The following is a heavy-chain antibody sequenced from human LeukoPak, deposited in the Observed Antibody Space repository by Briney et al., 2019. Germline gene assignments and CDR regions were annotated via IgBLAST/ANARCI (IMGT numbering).Heavy chain of an antibody. CDR1: GFTFSSYW. D-gene: IGHD3-22*01. Sequence: GGSLRLSCAASGFTFSSYWMSWVRQAPGKGLEWVANIKQDGSEKYYVDSVKGRFTISRDNAKNSLYLQMNSLRAEDTAVYYCARDKTYDSSGYYWGPFDYWGQGTLVTVSS. V-gene: IGHV3-7*01. CDR2: IKQDGSEK. CDR3: ARDKTYDSSGYYWGPFDY. J-gene: IGHJ4*02.